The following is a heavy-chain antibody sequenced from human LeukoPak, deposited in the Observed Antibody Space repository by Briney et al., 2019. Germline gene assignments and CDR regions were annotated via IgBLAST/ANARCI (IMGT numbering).Heavy chain of an antibody. Sequence: PGGSLRLSCEASGFIFSNFWMSWARQAPGKGLEWVANIREDGSEAYYVDFVKGRFTISRDNDKNSLHLQMNSLRVEDTAVYYCARVLYFRENSYAGPFDQWGQGTLVTVSS. CDR3: ARVLYFRENSYAGPFDQ. J-gene: IGHJ5*02. CDR1: GFIFSNFW. D-gene: IGHD5-18*01. CDR2: IREDGSEA. V-gene: IGHV3-7*01.